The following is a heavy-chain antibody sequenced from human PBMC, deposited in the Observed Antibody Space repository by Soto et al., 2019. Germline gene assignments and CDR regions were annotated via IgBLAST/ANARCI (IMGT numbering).Heavy chain of an antibody. CDR3: ARVGSYCSGGSCYPYYYYGMDV. Sequence: PGESLKISCKGSGYSFTSYWIGWVRQMPGKGLEWMGIIYPGDSDTRYSPSFQGQVTISADKSISTAYLQWSSLKASDTAMYYCARVGSYCSGGSCYPYYYYGMDVWGQGTTVTAP. D-gene: IGHD2-15*01. J-gene: IGHJ6*02. CDR1: GYSFTSYW. CDR2: IYPGDSDT. V-gene: IGHV5-51*01.